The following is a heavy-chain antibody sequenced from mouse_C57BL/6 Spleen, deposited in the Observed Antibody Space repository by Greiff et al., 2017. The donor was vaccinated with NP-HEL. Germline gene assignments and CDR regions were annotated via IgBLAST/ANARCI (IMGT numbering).Heavy chain of an antibody. Sequence: QVQLKQPGAELVMPGASVKLSCKASGYTFTSYWMHWVKQRPGQGLEWIGEIDPSDSYTNYNQKFKGKSTLTVDKSSSTAYMQLSSLTSEDFAVYYCARPHYYGSSYLYYFDYWGQGTTLTVSS. CDR2: IDPSDSYT. V-gene: IGHV1-69*01. CDR3: ARPHYYGSSYLYYFDY. D-gene: IGHD1-1*01. CDR1: GYTFTSYW. J-gene: IGHJ2*01.